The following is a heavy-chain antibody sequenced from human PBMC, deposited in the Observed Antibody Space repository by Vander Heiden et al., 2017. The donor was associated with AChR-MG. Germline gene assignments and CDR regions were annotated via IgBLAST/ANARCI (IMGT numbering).Heavy chain of an antibody. V-gene: IGHV3-21*01. Sequence: VQSGGAVVKPDKSVSLSCVASGIEFSVDGSSWVRQAPGKGRGWDSSISSSSSYIYYVDSVRGRFTISRDNAKNSLTLQLDSVRVEDTAVYYCAMYSSGWRIDSWGQGTQVSVS. CDR1: GIEFSVDG. CDR3: AMYSSGWRIDS. D-gene: IGHD3-22*01. CDR2: ISSSSSYI. J-gene: IGHJ4*02.